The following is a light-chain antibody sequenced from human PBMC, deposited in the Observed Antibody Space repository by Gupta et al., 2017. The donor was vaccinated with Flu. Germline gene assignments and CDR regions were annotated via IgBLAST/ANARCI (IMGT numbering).Light chain of an antibody. CDR3: QQSYSFPWT. V-gene: IGKV1-39*01. CDR2: VGS. CDR1: QSISTY. J-gene: IGKJ1*01. Sequence: SLGDRVTIACRASQSISTYLNWYQQKPGKAPKRLIHVGSTLHSGVPSRFSGSGSGTDFTLSISSLQAEDFATYYCQQSYSFPWTFGQGTKVEIK.